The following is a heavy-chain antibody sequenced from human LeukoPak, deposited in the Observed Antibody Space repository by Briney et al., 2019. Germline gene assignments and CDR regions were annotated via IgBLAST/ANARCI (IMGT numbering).Heavy chain of an antibody. CDR3: AESRGGSYYVAFDY. CDR1: GFTFSSYW. Sequence: GGSLRLSCAASGFTFSSYWMTWVRQAPGKGLEWVATLKQDGSEKYYVDSVKGRFIIFRDNAKNSLYLQMNSLRAEDTAVYYCAESRGGSYYVAFDYWGQGTLVTVSS. D-gene: IGHD1-26*01. J-gene: IGHJ4*02. CDR2: LKQDGSEK. V-gene: IGHV3-7*03.